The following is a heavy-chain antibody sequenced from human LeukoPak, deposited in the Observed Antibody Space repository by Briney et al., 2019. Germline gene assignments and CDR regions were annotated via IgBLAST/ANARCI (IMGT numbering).Heavy chain of an antibody. V-gene: IGHV4-59*08. CDR3: ARLVQKASGLYDYYYFMDV. J-gene: IGHJ6*04. CDR2: IYYSGST. Sequence: PETLSLTCTVSGGSVRGYYWTWIRQAPGKGLEFVAYIYYSGSTNYNPSLKSRVSTSLDTSTNQFSLSLTSVTATDTATYYCARLVQKASGLYDYYYFMDVWGSGTPVTVSS. D-gene: IGHD5/OR15-5a*01. CDR1: GGSVRGYY.